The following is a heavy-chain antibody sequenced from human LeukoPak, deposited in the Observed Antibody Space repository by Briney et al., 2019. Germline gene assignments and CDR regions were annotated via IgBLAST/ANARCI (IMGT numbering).Heavy chain of an antibody. CDR2: GGST. Sequence: GGSTYYADSVKGRFTISRDNSKNTLYLQMNSLRAEDTAVYYCAKSLGNYDFWSGYYPRFDYWGQGTLVTVSS. V-gene: IGHV3-23*01. CDR3: AKSLGNYDFWSGYYPRFDY. J-gene: IGHJ4*02. D-gene: IGHD3-3*01.